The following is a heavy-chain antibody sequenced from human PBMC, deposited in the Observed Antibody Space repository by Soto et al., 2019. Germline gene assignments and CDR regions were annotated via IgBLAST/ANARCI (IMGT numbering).Heavy chain of an antibody. CDR2: IYHSGST. Sequence: SETLSLTCAVSGGSISSGGYSWSWIRQPPGKGLEWIGYIYHSGSTYCNPSLKSRVTISVDRSKNQLSLKLSSVTAADTAVYYCARTYRYYYDSSGYYGAFDIWGQGTMVTVSS. J-gene: IGHJ3*02. CDR3: ARTYRYYYDSSGYYGAFDI. D-gene: IGHD3-22*01. CDR1: GGSISSGGYS. V-gene: IGHV4-30-2*01.